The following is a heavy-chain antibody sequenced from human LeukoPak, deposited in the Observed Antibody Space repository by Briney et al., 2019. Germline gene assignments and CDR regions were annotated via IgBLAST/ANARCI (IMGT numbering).Heavy chain of an antibody. CDR2: IYYSGST. V-gene: IGHV4-59*01. CDR1: GGSISSYY. J-gene: IGHJ1*01. CDR3: ARGEYRRFGDPNPYGH. Sequence: SETLSLTCTVSGGSISSYYWSWIRQPPGKGLEWIGYIYYSGSTNYNPSLKSRVTISVDTSKNQFSLKLSSVTAADTAVYYCARGEYRRFGDPNPYGHWGQGTLVTVSS. D-gene: IGHD3-10*01.